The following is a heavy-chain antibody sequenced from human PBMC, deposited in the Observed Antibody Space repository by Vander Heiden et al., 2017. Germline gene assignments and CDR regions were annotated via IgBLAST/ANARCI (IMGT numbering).Heavy chain of an antibody. V-gene: IGHV1-69*01. CDR1: GGTLSSYA. J-gene: IGHJ5*02. Sequence: QVQLVQSGAEVKKPGSSVKVPCKASGGTLSSYAISWVRQAPGQGLEGMGGTIPIFGTANYAQKFQGRVTITADESTSTAYMELSSLRSEDTAVYYCARDGGSYPAGGWFDPWGQGTLVTVSS. CDR3: ARDGGSYPAGGWFDP. D-gene: IGHD1-26*01. CDR2: TIPIFGTA.